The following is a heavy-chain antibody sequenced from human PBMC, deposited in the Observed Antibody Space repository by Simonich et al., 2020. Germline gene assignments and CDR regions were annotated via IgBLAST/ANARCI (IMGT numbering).Heavy chain of an antibody. CDR3: ARWPSIPASYGSGSYFDY. D-gene: IGHD3-10*01. V-gene: IGHV1-2*02. Sequence: QVQLVQSGAEVKKPGASVKGSCKASGYTFTGYYMHWVRQAPGQGLEGMECINHNSGGTNYAQKFQGRVTMTRDTSISTAYMELSRLRSDDTAVYYCARWPSIPASYGSGSYFDYWGQGTLVTVSS. J-gene: IGHJ4*02. CDR1: GYTFTGYY. CDR2: INHNSGGT.